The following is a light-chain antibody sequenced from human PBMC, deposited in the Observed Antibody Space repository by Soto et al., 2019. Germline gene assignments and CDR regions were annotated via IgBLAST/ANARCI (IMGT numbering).Light chain of an antibody. Sequence: HSALTQPRSVSGSPGQSVTISCTGTSSDVGGYNYVSWYQPHPGKAPKLMIYAVNARPSGVPDRFSGSKSGNTASLTISGLQAEDEADYYCCSHAGSYTYVFGTGTKLTVL. V-gene: IGLV2-11*01. CDR1: SSDVGGYNY. CDR3: CSHAGSYTYV. CDR2: AVN. J-gene: IGLJ1*01.